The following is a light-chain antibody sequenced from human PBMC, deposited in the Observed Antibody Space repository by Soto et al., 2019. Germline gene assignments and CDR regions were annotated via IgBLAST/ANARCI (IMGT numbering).Light chain of an antibody. Sequence: DIQMTQSPSSLSASVGDRVTITCRASQSISSYLNWYQQKPGKAPKLLIYAASSLQSGVPSRFSGGGSGTDFTLTISSLQPEDFATYYCQQSYSTPPERTFGQGTKVEIK. V-gene: IGKV1-39*01. CDR1: QSISSY. J-gene: IGKJ1*01. CDR2: AAS. CDR3: QQSYSTPPERT.